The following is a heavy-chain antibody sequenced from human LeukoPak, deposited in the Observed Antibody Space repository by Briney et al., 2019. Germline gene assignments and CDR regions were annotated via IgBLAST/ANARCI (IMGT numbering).Heavy chain of an antibody. Sequence: GGSLRLSCAASGFTFSSYSMNWVRQAPEKGLEWVSSISSSSSYIYYADSVKGRFAISRDNAKNSLYLQMNSLRAEDTAVYYCARARVAAAGSIPDYWGQGTLVTVSS. CDR3: ARARVAAAGSIPDY. J-gene: IGHJ4*02. D-gene: IGHD6-13*01. V-gene: IGHV3-21*01. CDR2: ISSSSSYI. CDR1: GFTFSSYS.